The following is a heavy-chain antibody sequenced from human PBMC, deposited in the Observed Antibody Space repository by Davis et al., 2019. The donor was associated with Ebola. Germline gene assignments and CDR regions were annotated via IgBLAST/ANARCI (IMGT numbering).Heavy chain of an antibody. Sequence: GESLKISCAVSGFTFSSYAMSWVRQAPGKGLEWVSAISGSGGSTYYADSVKGRFTISRDNSKNTLYLQMNSLRAEDTAVYYCAKDGTGYSYGRFDYWGQGTLVTVSS. J-gene: IGHJ4*02. CDR1: GFTFSSYA. D-gene: IGHD5-18*01. CDR2: ISGSGGST. V-gene: IGHV3-23*01. CDR3: AKDGTGYSYGRFDY.